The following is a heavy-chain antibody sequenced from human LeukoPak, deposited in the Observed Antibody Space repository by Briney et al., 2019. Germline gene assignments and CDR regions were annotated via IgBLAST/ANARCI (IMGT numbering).Heavy chain of an antibody. V-gene: IGHV5-51*01. Sequence: GESLKISCKGSGYSFTSYWIGWLRQLPGKGLVGMGVIYPDDSETQYSPSFQGHVTISADKSISTAYLQWSSLQASDTAMYFCARHSTGLFGLWGQGTMVTVSS. CDR1: GYSFTSYW. CDR3: ARHSTGLFGL. J-gene: IGHJ3*01. CDR2: IYPDDSET.